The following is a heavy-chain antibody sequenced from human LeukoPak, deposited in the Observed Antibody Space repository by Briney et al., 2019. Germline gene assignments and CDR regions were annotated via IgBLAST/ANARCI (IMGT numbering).Heavy chain of an antibody. V-gene: IGHV3-74*01. CDR2: INSDGSST. CDR3: ARDQFLFNWGAPGSGFDY. J-gene: IGHJ4*02. CDR1: GFTFSSYW. D-gene: IGHD7-27*01. Sequence: GGSLRLSCAASGFTFSSYWMHWVRQAPGKGLVWVSRINSDGSSTSYADSVKGRFTISRDNAKNTLYLQMNSLRAEDTAVYYCARDQFLFNWGAPGSGFDYWGQGILVTVSS.